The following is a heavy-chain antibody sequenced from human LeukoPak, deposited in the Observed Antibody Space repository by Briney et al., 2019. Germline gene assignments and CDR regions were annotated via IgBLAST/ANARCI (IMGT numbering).Heavy chain of an antibody. CDR2: ISGSGGST. V-gene: IGHV3-23*01. J-gene: IGHJ4*02. D-gene: IGHD3-9*01. CDR3: AKRGRGDYDILTGYYLDY. Sequence: SGGSLRLSCAASGFTCSSYAISWVRPAPRKGLAWVSPISGSGGSTYYADSVKGRFTISRDNSKSTLYLQMNSLRAEDTAVYYCAKRGRGDYDILTGYYLDYWGQGTLVTVSS. CDR1: GFTCSSYA.